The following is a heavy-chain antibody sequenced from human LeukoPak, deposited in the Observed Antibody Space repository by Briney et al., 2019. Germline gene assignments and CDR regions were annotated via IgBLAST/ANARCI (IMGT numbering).Heavy chain of an antibody. D-gene: IGHD3-10*01. CDR1: GGSVRSYY. CDR2: IYYSVST. V-gene: IGHV4-59*08. Sequence: SETLSLTCTVSGGSVRSYYWSWIRQTPGKGLEWIGYIYYSVSTYYNPSLKSRVTISVDTSKNQFSLKLSSVTAADTAVYYCARDSGSYPDYYYYMDVWGKGTTVTISS. J-gene: IGHJ6*03. CDR3: ARDSGSYPDYYYYMDV.